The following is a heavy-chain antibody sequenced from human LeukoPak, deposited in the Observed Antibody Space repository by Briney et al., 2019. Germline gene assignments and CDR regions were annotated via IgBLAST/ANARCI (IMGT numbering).Heavy chain of an antibody. Sequence: PSETLSLTCTVSGGSISSSSYYWGWIRQPPGKGLEWIGSIYYSGSTYYNPSLKSRVTISVDTSKNQFSLKLTSVTAADTAVYYCARGVRSWYFDLWGRGTLVTVSS. CDR3: ARGVRSWYFDL. V-gene: IGHV4-39*07. CDR2: IYYSGST. CDR1: GGSISSSSYY. J-gene: IGHJ2*01.